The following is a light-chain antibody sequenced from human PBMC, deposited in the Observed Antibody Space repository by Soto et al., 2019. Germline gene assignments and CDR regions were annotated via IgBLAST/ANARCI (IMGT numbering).Light chain of an antibody. J-gene: IGKJ4*02. V-gene: IGKV1-39*01. CDR1: QSIANY. CDR2: AAS. CDR3: QHYGSSPLT. Sequence: QMTQSPFPLSASVGDRVTITCRASQSIANYLNWYQQKPGTAPRLLIFAASSLQSGVPERLSGSGSGTEFTLSISRLQSEDFAIYYCQHYGSSPLTFGGGTKVDIK.